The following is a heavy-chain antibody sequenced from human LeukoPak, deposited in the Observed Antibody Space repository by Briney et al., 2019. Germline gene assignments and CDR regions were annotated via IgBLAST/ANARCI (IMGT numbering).Heavy chain of an antibody. CDR1: GFTFSSYW. Sequence: GGSLRLSCAASGFTFSSYWMSRVRQAPGKGLEWVANIKQDGSEKYYVDSVKGRFTISRDNAKNSLYLQMNSLRAEDTAVYYCYASITMVRGVMFDPWGQGTLVTVSS. J-gene: IGHJ5*02. CDR3: YASITMVRGVMFDP. D-gene: IGHD3-10*01. CDR2: IKQDGSEK. V-gene: IGHV3-7*01.